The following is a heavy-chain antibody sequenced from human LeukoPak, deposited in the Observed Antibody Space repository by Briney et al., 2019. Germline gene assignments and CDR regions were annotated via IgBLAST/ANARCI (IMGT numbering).Heavy chain of an antibody. CDR2: SNTDGTI. CDR1: GFTLSYYS. J-gene: IGHJ3*01. CDR3: VRDRDYAFDF. V-gene: IGHV3-48*02. Sequence: GGSLRLSRAASGFTLSYYSMNWVRQAPGKGLEWISYSNTDGTISYADSVKGRFTISRDNAENSLYLQMNSLRDEDTAVYFCVRDRDYAFDFWGQGTMVTVSS.